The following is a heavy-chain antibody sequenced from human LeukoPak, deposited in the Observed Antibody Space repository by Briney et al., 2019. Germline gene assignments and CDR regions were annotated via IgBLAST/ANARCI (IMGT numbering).Heavy chain of an antibody. V-gene: IGHV1-2*02. CDR2: VNLDSGVT. J-gene: IGHJ2*01. Sequence: ASVRVSCKASGYTFSDYYMHWVRQAPGRGLEWMGCVNLDSGVTDYAQKFQGQITMTRDTSISTAYMDLSSLKSDDTGIYFCAREPIRVFDYFDLWGRGTLVSVSS. D-gene: IGHD3-9*01. CDR1: GYTFSDYY. CDR3: AREPIRVFDYFDL.